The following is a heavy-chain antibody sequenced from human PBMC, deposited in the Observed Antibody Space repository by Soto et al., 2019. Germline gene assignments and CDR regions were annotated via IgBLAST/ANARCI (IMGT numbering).Heavy chain of an antibody. CDR2: ISGSGGST. D-gene: IGHD3-3*01. J-gene: IGHJ6*03. Sequence: GGSLRLSCAASGFTFSSYAMSWVRQAPGEGLEWVSAISGSGGSTYYADSVKGRFTISRDNSKNTLYLQMNSLRAEDTAVYYCAKEGYYDFWSGYSIYYYYYYYMDVWGKGTTVTVSS. V-gene: IGHV3-23*01. CDR3: AKEGYYDFWSGYSIYYYYYYYMDV. CDR1: GFTFSSYA.